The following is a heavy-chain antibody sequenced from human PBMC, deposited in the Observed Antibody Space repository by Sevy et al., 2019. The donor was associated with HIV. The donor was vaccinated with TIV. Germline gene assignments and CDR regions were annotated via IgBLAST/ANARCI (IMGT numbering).Heavy chain of an antibody. J-gene: IGHJ3*02. CDR3: ARQGATVITLYAFHI. Sequence: SETLSLTCTVSGDSISDYYWSWIRQPPGKGLEWIGYFYYGSGTTNYNPSLKSRVTISIDTSKNQFSRKVGSVTAADTAVYYCARQGATVITLYAFHIWGQGTVVTVSS. D-gene: IGHD4-4*01. V-gene: IGHV4-59*08. CDR1: GDSISDYY. CDR2: FYYGSGTT.